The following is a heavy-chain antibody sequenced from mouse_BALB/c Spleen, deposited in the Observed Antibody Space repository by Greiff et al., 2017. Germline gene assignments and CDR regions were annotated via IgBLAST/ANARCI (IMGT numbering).Heavy chain of an antibody. D-gene: IGHD2-4*01. V-gene: IGHV1-62-2*01. CDR1: GYTFPEYI. CDR3: AKHGPYYDSHLYAMDY. J-gene: IGHJ4*01. CDR2: FYPGSGSI. Sequence: QVQLQPSGAELVQPGASVKLSCKASGYTFPEYIIHWVKQRSGQGLEWIGWFYPGSGSIKYNETFKDKATFTADKSHSTVYMELSRLTSEDSTVYFGAKHGPYYDSHLYAMDYWGEGTSVTVCS.